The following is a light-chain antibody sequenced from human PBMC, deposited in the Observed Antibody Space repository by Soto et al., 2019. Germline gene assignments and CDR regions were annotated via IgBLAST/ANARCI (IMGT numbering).Light chain of an antibody. J-gene: IGKJ1*01. V-gene: IGKV3-15*01. Sequence: EIVMTQSPATLSVSPGERATLSCRASQSVSSNLAWYQQKPGQAPRLLIYGASTRAAGTPARFSGSGSGTEFTLTISSLQSEDFAVYYCQQYGSSPRTFGQGTKVEIK. CDR3: QQYGSSPRT. CDR2: GAS. CDR1: QSVSSN.